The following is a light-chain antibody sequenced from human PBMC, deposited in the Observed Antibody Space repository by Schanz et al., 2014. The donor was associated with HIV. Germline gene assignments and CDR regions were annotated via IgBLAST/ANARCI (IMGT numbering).Light chain of an antibody. Sequence: QSALTQPPSASGSPGHSVTISCTGTTSDIGAYNYVSWYQLHPGRVPKLIIFEVNRRPSGVPNRFSGSKSGNTASLTVSGLLAEDEGDYYCSSLAADNTLVFGGGTKLTVL. CDR1: TSDIGAYNY. CDR3: SSLAADNTLV. J-gene: IGLJ2*01. V-gene: IGLV2-8*01. CDR2: EVN.